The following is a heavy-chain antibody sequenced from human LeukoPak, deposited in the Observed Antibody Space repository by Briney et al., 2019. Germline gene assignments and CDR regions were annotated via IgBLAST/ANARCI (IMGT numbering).Heavy chain of an antibody. CDR2: ISGYNGKT. V-gene: IGHV1-18*01. CDR3: ARGDYDILTGYYGLIDY. D-gene: IGHD3-9*01. Sequence: ASVKVSCKASGYTFNTYGITWVRQAPGQGLEWMGWISGYNGKTKYAQKLQDRVTMTTDTSTTTAYMELRSLTSDDTAVYYCARGDYDILTGYYGLIDYWGQGTLVTVSS. J-gene: IGHJ4*02. CDR1: GYTFNTYG.